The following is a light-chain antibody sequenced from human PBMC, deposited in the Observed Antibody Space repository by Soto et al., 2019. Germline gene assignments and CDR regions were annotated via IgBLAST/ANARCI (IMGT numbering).Light chain of an antibody. V-gene: IGKV3-20*01. CDR2: RAS. CDR3: QQYGSSPLT. Sequence: EIVLTQSPGTLSLSPGERATLSCRASQSVSSDYLAWYQQKPGQPPKVLIYRASSRATGIPDRLSGSGSGKDFTLTIRRLEPEDFAVYYCQQYGSSPLTFGGGTKVDIK. J-gene: IGKJ4*01. CDR1: QSVSSDY.